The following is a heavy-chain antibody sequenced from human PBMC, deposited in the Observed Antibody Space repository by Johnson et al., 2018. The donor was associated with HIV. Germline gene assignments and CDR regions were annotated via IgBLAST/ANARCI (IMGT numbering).Heavy chain of an antibody. Sequence: VQLVESGGGLVQPGGSLRLSCAASGFTFSSYWMSWVRPAPGKGLEWVANIKQDGSEQYYVDSVKGRFTISRDNAKNSLYLQMNRLRAEDTAVYYCAKGPNGQLDDAFHIWGQGTMVTVSS. D-gene: IGHD6-6*01. J-gene: IGHJ3*02. CDR2: IKQDGSEQ. V-gene: IGHV3-7*01. CDR3: AKGPNGQLDDAFHI. CDR1: GFTFSSYW.